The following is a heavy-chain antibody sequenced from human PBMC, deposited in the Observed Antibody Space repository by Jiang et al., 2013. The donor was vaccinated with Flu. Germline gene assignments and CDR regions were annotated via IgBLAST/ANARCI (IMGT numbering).Heavy chain of an antibody. J-gene: IGHJ4*02. CDR3: SRGRTSQGPVDY. Sequence: LLKPSETLSLTCNVSGYPITFGFYWGFIRQSPGKGLEWIGSIYHRGDTYYDPSLESRVTISVDTSKNQFSLELSSVTAADTAVYYCSRGRTSQGPVDYWGQGSLVTVSS. CDR2: IYHRGDT. V-gene: IGHV4-38-2*02. D-gene: IGHD1-7*01. CDR1: GYPITFGFY.